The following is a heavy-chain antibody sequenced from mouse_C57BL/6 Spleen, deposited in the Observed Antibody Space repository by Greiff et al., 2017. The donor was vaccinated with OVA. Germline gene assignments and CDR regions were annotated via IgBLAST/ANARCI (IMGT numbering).Heavy chain of an antibody. D-gene: IGHD1-1*01. CDR2: LSYDGSN. Sequence: VQLKESGPGLVKPSQSLSLTCSVTGYSITSGYYWNWIRQFPGNKLEWMGYLSYDGSNNYNPSLKNRISITRDTSNNQFVLKLNSVTTEDTAADYCAIYGSSLYWYFDVWGTGTTVTVSS. CDR3: AIYGSSLYWYFDV. V-gene: IGHV3-6*01. J-gene: IGHJ1*03. CDR1: GYSITSGYY.